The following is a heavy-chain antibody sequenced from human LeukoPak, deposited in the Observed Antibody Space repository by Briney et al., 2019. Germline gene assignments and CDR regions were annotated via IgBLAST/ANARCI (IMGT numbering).Heavy chain of an antibody. CDR1: GGSISSGSYY. Sequence: SETLSLTCTVSGGSISSGSYYWSWIRQPAGKGLEWIGRIYTSGSTNYNPSLKSRVTMSVDTSKNQFSLKLSSVTAADTAVYYCARRVKVNYVGWFADDNYYYYMDVWGKGTTVAVSS. V-gene: IGHV4-61*02. CDR2: IYTSGST. CDR3: ARRVKVNYVGWFADDNYYYYMDV. J-gene: IGHJ6*03. D-gene: IGHD3-10*01.